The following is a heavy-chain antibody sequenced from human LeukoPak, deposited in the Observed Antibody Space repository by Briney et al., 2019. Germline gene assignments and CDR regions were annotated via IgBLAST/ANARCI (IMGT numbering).Heavy chain of an antibody. CDR1: GGFISSYY. CDR2: IYYSGST. D-gene: IGHD3-16*01. J-gene: IGHJ6*03. CDR3: ARDPGGYYYMDV. V-gene: IGHV4-59*01. Sequence: PSETLSLTCTVSGGFISSYYWSWVRQPPGKGLEWIGYIYYSGSTNYNPSLKSRVTISVDTSKNQFSLKLSSVTAADTAVYYCARDPGGYYYMDVWGKGTTVTVSS.